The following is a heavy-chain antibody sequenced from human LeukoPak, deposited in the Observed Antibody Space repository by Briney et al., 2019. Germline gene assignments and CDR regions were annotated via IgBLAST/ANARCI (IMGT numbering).Heavy chain of an antibody. CDR1: GFTFSSYG. D-gene: IGHD3-22*01. J-gene: IGHJ5*02. V-gene: IGHV3-33*01. Sequence: GRSLRLSCAASGFTFSSYGMHWVRQAPGKGLEWVAVIWYDGSNKYYADSVKGRFTISRDNSKNTLYLQMNSLRAEDTAVYYYARDIDSAYYYDSSGSWGQGNLVTASS. CDR3: ARDIDSAYYYDSSGS. CDR2: IWYDGSNK.